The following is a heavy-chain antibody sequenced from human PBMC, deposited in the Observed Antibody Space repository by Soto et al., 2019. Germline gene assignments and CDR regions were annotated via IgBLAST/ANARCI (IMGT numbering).Heavy chain of an antibody. J-gene: IGHJ5*02. CDR3: AKDGGKDGYFGNWFDP. Sequence: ASVKVSCKTSGYTFSNYGINWVRQAPGQGLEWLGRIIPIFGSANYAQKFQGRVTITADESTTTAYMELSSLRSDDTAVYYCAKDGGKDGYFGNWFDPWGQGTLVTVSS. CDR2: IIPIFGSA. D-gene: IGHD5-12*01. V-gene: IGHV1-69*13. CDR1: GYTFSNYG.